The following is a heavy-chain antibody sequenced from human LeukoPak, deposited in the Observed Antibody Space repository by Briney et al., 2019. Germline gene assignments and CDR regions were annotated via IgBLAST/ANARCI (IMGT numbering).Heavy chain of an antibody. CDR3: ARDIKVFPNHFDY. J-gene: IGHJ4*02. V-gene: IGHV4-59*01. CDR2: IYYSGTT. CDR1: GGSISSYY. D-gene: IGHD1-14*01. Sequence: PSETLSLTCTVSGGSISSYYWNWIRQPPGKGLEWIGYIYYSGTTNYNPSLKSRVSMSVDTSKNQFSLKLSSVTAADTAVYYCARDIKVFPNHFDYWGQGTLVTVSS.